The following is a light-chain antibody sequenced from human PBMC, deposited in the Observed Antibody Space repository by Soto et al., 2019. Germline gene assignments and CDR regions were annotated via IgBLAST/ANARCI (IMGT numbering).Light chain of an antibody. J-gene: IGLJ2*01. CDR3: SSYTATSTVI. V-gene: IGLV2-14*01. CDR1: SSDIGAYDY. Sequence: QSALTQPASLSGSPGQSINISCTGTSSDIGAYDYVSWFQQHPGKAPKLMISEVNNRPSGVSNRFSASKSGNTASLTISGLQAEDEADYYCSSYTATSTVIFGGGTKFTVL. CDR2: EVN.